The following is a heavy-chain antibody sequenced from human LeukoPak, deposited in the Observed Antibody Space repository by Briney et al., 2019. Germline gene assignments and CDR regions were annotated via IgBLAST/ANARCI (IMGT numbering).Heavy chain of an antibody. CDR2: ISSSGST. J-gene: IGHJ4*02. V-gene: IGHV4-61*02. CDR1: GDSISSGDYY. D-gene: IGHD6-13*01. CDR3: ARHGWEQQLIDYFDY. Sequence: PSETLSLTCTVSGDSISSGDYYWSWIRQPAGKGLEWIGRISSSGSTNYNPSLKSRVTISVDTSKNQFSLKLSSVTAADTAVYYCARHGWEQQLIDYFDYWGQGTLVTVSS.